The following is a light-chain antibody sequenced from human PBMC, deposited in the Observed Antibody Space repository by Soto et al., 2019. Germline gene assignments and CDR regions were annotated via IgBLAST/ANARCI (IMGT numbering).Light chain of an antibody. J-gene: IGKJ5*01. CDR2: AAP. V-gene: IGKV1-39*01. CDR3: QQSYNSPPIT. Sequence: DIQMTQSPTTLSASIGDRVTITCRASESIRTWLAWYQHKPGKAPKLLIYAAPSLQSGVPSRFSGSGSGTDFTLTITSPQPEDFATYYCQQSYNSPPITFGQGTRLEIK. CDR1: ESIRTW.